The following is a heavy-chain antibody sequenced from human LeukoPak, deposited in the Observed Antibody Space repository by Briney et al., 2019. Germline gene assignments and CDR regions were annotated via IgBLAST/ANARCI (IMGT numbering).Heavy chain of an antibody. J-gene: IGHJ3*02. CDR3: ARRYPFGVVIREDAFDI. D-gene: IGHD3-3*01. Sequence: GESLKISCKGSGYSFTGYWIGWVRQMPGKGLEWMGIIYPGDSDTRYSPSFQGQVTISADKSISTAYLQWSSLKASDTAMYYCARRYPFGVVIREDAFDIWGQGTMVTVSS. CDR2: IYPGDSDT. V-gene: IGHV5-51*01. CDR1: GYSFTGYW.